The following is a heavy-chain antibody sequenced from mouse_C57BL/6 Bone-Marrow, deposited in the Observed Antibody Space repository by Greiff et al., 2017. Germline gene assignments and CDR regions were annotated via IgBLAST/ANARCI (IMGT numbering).Heavy chain of an antibody. D-gene: IGHD2-4*01. V-gene: IGHV1-81*01. Sequence: QVQLQQSGAELARPGASVKLSCKASGYTFTSYGISWVKQRTGQGLEWIGEIYPRSGNTYYNEKFKGKATLTADKSSSTAYMELRSLTSEDSAVYFCAREGIYYDDGYWFAYWDQGTLVTVSA. J-gene: IGHJ3*01. CDR3: AREGIYYDDGYWFAY. CDR1: GYTFTSYG. CDR2: IYPRSGNT.